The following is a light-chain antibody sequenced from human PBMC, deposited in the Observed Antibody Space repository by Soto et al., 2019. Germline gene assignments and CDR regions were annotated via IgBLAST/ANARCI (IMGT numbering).Light chain of an antibody. CDR2: HAA. J-gene: IGKJ4*01. V-gene: IGKV3-11*01. CDR3: QQRNNWTRT. CDR1: QGIXNY. Sequence: LTQYPASLSLSPGEGATLSCMASQGIXNYFAWYEKRPGQAPRILLAHAANMATGSPAKFSGSGSGKDFPLTISSIEPEDFAVYYCQQRNNWTRTFGGGTKVDIK.